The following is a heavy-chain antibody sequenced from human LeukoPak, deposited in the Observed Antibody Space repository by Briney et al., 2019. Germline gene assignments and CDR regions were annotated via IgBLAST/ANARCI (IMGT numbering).Heavy chain of an antibody. D-gene: IGHD1-26*01. CDR3: ARQRAVGATGFDF. V-gene: IGHV4-39*01. CDR2: IYYSGSS. Sequence: SETLSLTCSVSGDSISGISYYWGWIRQPPGKGLEWIGKIYYSGSSYNNPSLESRVVISLDTSRNQFSLKLTSVTATDTAVYYCARQRAVGATGFDFWGQGILVTVSS. CDR1: GDSISGISYY. J-gene: IGHJ4*02.